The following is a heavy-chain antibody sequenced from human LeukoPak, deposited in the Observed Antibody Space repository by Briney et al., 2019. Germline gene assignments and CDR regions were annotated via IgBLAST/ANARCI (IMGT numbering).Heavy chain of an antibody. J-gene: IGHJ4*02. V-gene: IGHV3-30*03. CDR3: ARSGYYGLGTKGFDH. D-gene: IGHD3-10*01. CDR1: GFTFSTYG. Sequence: GGSLRLSCAASGFTFSTYGMHLVRQAPGKGLEWVAVISYDGSNKYYAGSVKGRFTISRDNSKNTLYLQMNSLRPEDTAVYYCARSGYYGLGTKGFDHWGQGTLVTVSS. CDR2: ISYDGSNK.